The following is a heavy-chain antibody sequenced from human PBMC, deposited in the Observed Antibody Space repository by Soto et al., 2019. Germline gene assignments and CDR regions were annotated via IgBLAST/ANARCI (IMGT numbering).Heavy chain of an antibody. V-gene: IGHV3-11*04. J-gene: IGHJ6*02. Sequence: GRGLDWVSRSTSGGSNIKYAASVKGRFTISRDNAKNSLYLQTNSLRAEDTAVYYCARTQGGMKTSYYCMHVWGPGPTVT. D-gene: IGHD6-13*01. CDR2: STSGGSNI. CDR3: ARTQGGMKTSYYCMHV.